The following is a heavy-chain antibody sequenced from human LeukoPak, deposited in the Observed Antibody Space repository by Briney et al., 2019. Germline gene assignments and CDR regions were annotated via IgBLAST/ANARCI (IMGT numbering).Heavy chain of an antibody. CDR2: IIPIFGTA. V-gene: IGHV1-69*05. CDR3: ARDSSPHSGSYGGGAFDI. D-gene: IGHD1-26*01. Sequence: AASVKVSCKASGGTFSSYAISWVRQAPGQGLEWMGGIIPIFGTANYAQKFQGRVTITTDESTSTAYMELSSLRSEDTAVYYCARDSSPHSGSYGGGAFDIWGQGTMVTVSS. J-gene: IGHJ3*02. CDR1: GGTFSSYA.